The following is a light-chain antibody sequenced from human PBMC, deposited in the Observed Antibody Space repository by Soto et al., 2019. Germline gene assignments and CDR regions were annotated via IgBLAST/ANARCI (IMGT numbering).Light chain of an antibody. CDR1: QSLVYSDGNTY. CDR3: MQGTHWPPFS. CDR2: KVS. J-gene: IGKJ2*03. Sequence: VVLTQSPLSLPVTLGQPASISCRSSQSLVYSDGNTYLNWFQQKPGQSPRRLIYKVSNRDSGVPDRVAGSGSGTDFTLTISRVEAEDVGVYYCMQGTHWPPFSFGQGTKLEIK. V-gene: IGKV2-30*01.